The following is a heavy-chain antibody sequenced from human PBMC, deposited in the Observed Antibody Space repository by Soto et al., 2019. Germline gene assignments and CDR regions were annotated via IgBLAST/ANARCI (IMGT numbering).Heavy chain of an antibody. D-gene: IGHD2-2*02. Sequence: GGSLRLSCAASGFTFSSYSMNWVRQAPGKGLEWVSYISSSSSTIYYADSVKGRFTISRDNAKNSLYLQMNSLRAEDTAVYYCARDRYCSSTSCYIWDYYYYYMDVWGKGTTVIVYS. V-gene: IGHV3-48*01. CDR2: ISSSSSTI. CDR3: ARDRYCSSTSCYIWDYYYYYMDV. CDR1: GFTFSSYS. J-gene: IGHJ6*03.